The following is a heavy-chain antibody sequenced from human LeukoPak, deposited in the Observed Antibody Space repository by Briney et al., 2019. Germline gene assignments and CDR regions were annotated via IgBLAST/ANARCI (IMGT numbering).Heavy chain of an antibody. Sequence: PSGGSLRLSCAASGFTFSSYWMHWVRHAPGKGLVWVLRINSDGSTTGYADSVKGRITISRDNAKNTLSLQMNSLRVEDTAVYYCVRAGEGCSSTSCYYSYYGMDVWGQGTTVTVSS. CDR2: INSDGSTT. D-gene: IGHD2-2*01. CDR1: GFTFSSYW. J-gene: IGHJ6*02. V-gene: IGHV3-74*01. CDR3: VRAGEGCSSTSCYYSYYGMDV.